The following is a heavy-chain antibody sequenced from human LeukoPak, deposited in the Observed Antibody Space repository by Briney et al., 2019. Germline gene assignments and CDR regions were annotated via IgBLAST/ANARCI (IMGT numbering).Heavy chain of an antibody. V-gene: IGHV3-23*01. CDR2: LGRSGENR. CDR1: GFTFTGYS. D-gene: IGHD2-2*01. J-gene: IGHJ6*02. Sequence: PGGSLRLSCAASGFTFTGYSMSWVRQAPGKGLEWVSGLGRSGENRYYATSVRGRFSISRDNSKDTVYLQMNSLRAEDTAIYYCVKDRPCETCMPMDAWGQGTTVTVSS. CDR3: VKDRPCETCMPMDA.